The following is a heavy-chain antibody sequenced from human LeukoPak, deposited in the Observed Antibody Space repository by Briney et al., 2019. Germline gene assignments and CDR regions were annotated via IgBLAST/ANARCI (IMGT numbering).Heavy chain of an antibody. Sequence: SETLSLTCTVSGGSISSSSYYWGWIRQPPGKGLEWIGSIYYSGSTYYNPSLKSRVTISVDRSKNQFSLKLSSVTAADTAVYYCARHKVRGSSWPHWFDPWGQGTLVTVSS. CDR3: ARHKVRGSSWPHWFDP. V-gene: IGHV4-39*01. CDR2: IYYSGST. CDR1: GGSISSSSYY. J-gene: IGHJ5*02. D-gene: IGHD6-13*01.